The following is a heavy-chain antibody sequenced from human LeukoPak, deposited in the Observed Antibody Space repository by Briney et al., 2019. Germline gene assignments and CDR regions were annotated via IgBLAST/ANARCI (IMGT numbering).Heavy chain of an antibody. CDR2: IYYSAKT. Sequence: SETLSLTCTVSGGSISSTSYYWGWVRLPPGKGPEWIRSIYYSAKTYSNPSLKSRVTMSVDTSKNQFSLKLSSVTAADTAVYYCARVGVGTMIQYYYYYMDVWGKGTTVTVSS. CDR3: ARVGVGTMIQYYYYYMDV. CDR1: GGSISSTSYY. V-gene: IGHV4-39*07. J-gene: IGHJ6*03. D-gene: IGHD3-22*01.